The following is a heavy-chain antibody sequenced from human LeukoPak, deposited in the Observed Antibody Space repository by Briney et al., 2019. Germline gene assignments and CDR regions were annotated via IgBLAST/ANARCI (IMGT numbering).Heavy chain of an antibody. CDR3: ARGGWYYYGSGSYFGFDP. J-gene: IGHJ5*02. V-gene: IGHV4-38-2*02. CDR1: GYSISSGYY. Sequence: SETLSLTCTVSGYSISSGYYWGWIRQPPGKGLEWIGSIYHSGSTYYNPSLKSRVTISVDTSKNQFSLKLSSVTAADTAVYYCARGGWYYYGSGSYFGFDPWGQGTLVTVSS. D-gene: IGHD3-10*01. CDR2: IYHSGST.